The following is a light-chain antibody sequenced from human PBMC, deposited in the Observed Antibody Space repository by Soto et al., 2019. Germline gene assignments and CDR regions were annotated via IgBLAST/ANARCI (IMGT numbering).Light chain of an antibody. CDR2: DAT. CDR3: QQRSSWPLT. CDR1: QRVSSS. Sequence: DIVLTQSPGTLSLSPGDRATLSCRASQRVSSSLAWYQQKPGQTPRLLIYDATNRATGIPARFNGSGSGTDFTLTVSSLEPEDFAVYYCQQRSSWPLTFGGGTKVEI. J-gene: IGKJ4*01. V-gene: IGKV3-11*01.